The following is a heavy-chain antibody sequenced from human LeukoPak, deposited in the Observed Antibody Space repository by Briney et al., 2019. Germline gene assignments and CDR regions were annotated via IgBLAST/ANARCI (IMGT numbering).Heavy chain of an antibody. CDR3: ATDRTGTTGFDY. Sequence: ASVKVSCKVSGYTLAELSMHWVRQAPGKGLEWMGGFDPEDGETIYAQKFQGRVTMTEDTSTDTAYMELSSLRSEDTAVYYCATDRTGTTGFDYWGQGTLATVSS. J-gene: IGHJ4*02. D-gene: IGHD1-1*01. CDR1: GYTLAELS. V-gene: IGHV1-24*01. CDR2: FDPEDGET.